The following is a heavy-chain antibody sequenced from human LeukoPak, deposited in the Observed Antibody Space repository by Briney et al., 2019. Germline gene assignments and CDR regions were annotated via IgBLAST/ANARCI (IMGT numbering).Heavy chain of an antibody. V-gene: IGHV1-69*13. J-gene: IGHJ3*02. CDR1: GYTFTSYG. CDR3: TYDFWSGYYFNDAFDI. CDR2: IIPIFGTA. Sequence: GASVKVSCKASGYTFTSYGISWVRQAPGQGLEWMGGIIPIFGTANYAQKFQGRVTITADESTSTAYMELSSLRSEDTAVYYCTYDFWSGYYFNDAFDIWGQGTMVPVSS. D-gene: IGHD3-3*01.